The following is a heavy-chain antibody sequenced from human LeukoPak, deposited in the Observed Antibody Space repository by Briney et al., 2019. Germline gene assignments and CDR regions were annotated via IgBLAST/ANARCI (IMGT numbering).Heavy chain of an antibody. CDR2: ISGSGGST. D-gene: IGHD3-16*01. CDR3: ARLGEGTLTYFFDY. CDR1: GFTFSSYA. V-gene: IGHV3-23*01. Sequence: GGSLRLSCAASGFTFSSYAMSWVRQAPGKGLEWVSSISGSGGSTYYADSVKGRFTISRDNSKNTLYLQMNSLRAEDTAVYYCARLGEGTLTYFFDYWGQGTLVTVSS. J-gene: IGHJ4*02.